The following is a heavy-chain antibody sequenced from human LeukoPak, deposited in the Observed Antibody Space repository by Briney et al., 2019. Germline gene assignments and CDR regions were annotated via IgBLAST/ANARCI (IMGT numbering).Heavy chain of an antibody. V-gene: IGHV1-69*05. CDR1: GYTFTTYG. D-gene: IGHD3-3*01. CDR3: ARGEGPFGVVIYYFDY. J-gene: IGHJ4*02. Sequence: ASVKVSCKASGYTFTTYGVSWVRQAPGQGLEWMGGIIPIFGTTNYAQKFQGRVTITTDESTSTAYMELSSLRSEDTAVYYCARGEGPFGVVIYYFDYWGQGTLVTVSS. CDR2: IIPIFGTT.